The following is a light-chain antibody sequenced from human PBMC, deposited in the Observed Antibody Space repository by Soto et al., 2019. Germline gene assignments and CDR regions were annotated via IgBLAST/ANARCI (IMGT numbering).Light chain of an antibody. CDR2: EVS. CDR3: SSYTSSSTLL. J-gene: IGLJ2*01. CDR1: TSDVGGYNY. Sequence: QSALTQPASVSGSPGQSITISCTGTTSDVGGYNYVSWYQHHPGKAPKLMIYEVSNWPSGVSNRFSGSKSGNTASLTISGLQAEDEADYHCSSYTSSSTLLFGGGTKVTVL. V-gene: IGLV2-14*01.